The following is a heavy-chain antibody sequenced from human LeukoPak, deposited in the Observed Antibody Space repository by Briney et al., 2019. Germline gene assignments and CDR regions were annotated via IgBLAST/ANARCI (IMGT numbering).Heavy chain of an antibody. J-gene: IGHJ4*02. CDR1: GFTVSGNY. CDR3: ARERNTAMYDY. Sequence: GGSLRLSCTASGFTVSGNYMNWVRQAPGKGLEYVSAISSNGGSTYYANSVKGRFTISRDNSKNTLYLQMGSLRAEDMAVYYCARERNTAMYDYWGQGTLVTVSS. V-gene: IGHV3-64*01. D-gene: IGHD5-18*01. CDR2: ISSNGGST.